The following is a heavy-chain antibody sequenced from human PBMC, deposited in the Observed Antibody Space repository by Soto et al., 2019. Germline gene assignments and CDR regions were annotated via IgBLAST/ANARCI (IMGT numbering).Heavy chain of an antibody. CDR1: GGSISRYY. CDR2: IYSSGST. D-gene: IGHD6-19*01. CDR3: AREQWLQGYYYGMDV. J-gene: IGHJ6*02. V-gene: IGHV4-59*01. Sequence: QVQLQESGPGLVKPSETLSLTCTVSGGSISRYYWCWIRQPPGKGLEWIGYIYSSGSTNSNPSLTSRVTISVDTSKNLFPLTLSSVTAADTAVYYCAREQWLQGYYYGMDVWGQGTTVTLSS.